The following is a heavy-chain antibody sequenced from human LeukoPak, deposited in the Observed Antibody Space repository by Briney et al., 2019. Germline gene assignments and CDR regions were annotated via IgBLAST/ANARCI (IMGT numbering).Heavy chain of an antibody. Sequence: PGGSLRLSCAASGFTFSSYSMNWVRQAPGKGLEWVSYISSSSSTIYYADSVKGRFTISRDNAKNSLYLQMNSLRAEDTAVYYCAIDGSLAGYFDWLNYYGMDVWGQGTTVTVSS. CDR2: ISSSSSTI. CDR1: GFTFSSYS. D-gene: IGHD3-9*01. V-gene: IGHV3-48*01. J-gene: IGHJ6*02. CDR3: AIDGSLAGYFDWLNYYGMDV.